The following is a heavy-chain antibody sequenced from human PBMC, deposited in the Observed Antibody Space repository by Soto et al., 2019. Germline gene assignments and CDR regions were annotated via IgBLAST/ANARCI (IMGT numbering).Heavy chain of an antibody. CDR3: ARISGYSYGNTDYFDY. J-gene: IGHJ4*02. D-gene: IGHD5-18*01. Sequence: SGPTLVNPTQTLTLTCTFSGFSLSTSGMCVSWIRQPPVKALEWLALIDWDDDKYYSTSLKTRLTISKDTSKNQVALTMTNMDPVDTATYYCARISGYSYGNTDYFDYWGQGTLVTVSS. CDR2: IDWDDDK. CDR1: GFSLSTSGMC. V-gene: IGHV2-70*01.